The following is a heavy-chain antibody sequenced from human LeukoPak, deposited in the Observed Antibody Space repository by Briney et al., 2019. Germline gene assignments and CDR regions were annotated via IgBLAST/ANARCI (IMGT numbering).Heavy chain of an antibody. CDR3: ARPTYSDILTGPFDY. CDR2: IYYSGST. Sequence: SETLSLTCAVYGGSFSNYYWGWIRQPPGKGLEWIGSIYYSGSTYYNPSLKSRVTISVDTSKNQFSLKLSSVTAADTAIYYCARPTYSDILTGPFDYWGQGTLVTVSS. CDR1: GGSFSNYY. D-gene: IGHD3-9*01. V-gene: IGHV4-39*01. J-gene: IGHJ4*02.